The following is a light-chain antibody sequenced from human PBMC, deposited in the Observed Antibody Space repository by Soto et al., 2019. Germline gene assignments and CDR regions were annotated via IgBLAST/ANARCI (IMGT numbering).Light chain of an antibody. CDR2: GAS. V-gene: IGKV3-15*01. CDR1: QSVSSN. CDR3: QKYNNWPPT. J-gene: IGKJ4*01. Sequence: EIVMTQSPATLSVSPGERATLSCRASQSVSSNLAWYQQKPGQAPRLLIYGASTRATGIPARFSGSRSGTEFTLTISSLQSEDFAVYYCQKYNNWPPTFGGGTKVEIK.